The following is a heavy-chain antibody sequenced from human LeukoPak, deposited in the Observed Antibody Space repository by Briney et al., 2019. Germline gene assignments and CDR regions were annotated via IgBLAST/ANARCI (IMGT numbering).Heavy chain of an antibody. CDR1: GGTFSSYA. D-gene: IGHD3-9*01. CDR3: ATYDVLTGFGY. J-gene: IGHJ4*02. Sequence: SVKVSCKASGGTFSSYAISWVRQAPGQGLNWMGGISPLLGASKHTQNFHDRVTITADESTTTAYMELSDLRSADTAVYYCATYDVLTGFGYWGQGTLVTVSS. CDR2: ISPLLGAS. V-gene: IGHV1-69*13.